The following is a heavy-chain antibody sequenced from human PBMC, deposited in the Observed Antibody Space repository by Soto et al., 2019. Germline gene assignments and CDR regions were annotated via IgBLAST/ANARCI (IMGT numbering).Heavy chain of an antibody. D-gene: IGHD3-3*01. Sequence: SETLSLTCAVSGGSISSGGYSWSWIRQPPGKGLEWIGYIYHSGSTYYNPSLKSRVTISVDRSKNQSSLKLASVTAADTAVYFCARGIYFYYFYYWGQGTLVTVSS. V-gene: IGHV4-30-2*01. CDR1: GGSISSGGYS. CDR2: IYHSGST. J-gene: IGHJ4*01. CDR3: ARGIYFYYFYY.